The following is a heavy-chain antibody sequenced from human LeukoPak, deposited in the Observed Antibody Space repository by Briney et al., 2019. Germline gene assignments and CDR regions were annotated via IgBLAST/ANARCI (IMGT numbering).Heavy chain of an antibody. CDR2: INPSGGST. Sequence: ASVKVSCKASGYTFTSYYMHWVRQAPGQGLEWMGIINPSGGSTSYAQKFQGRVTMTRDTSTSTVYMELSSLRSEDTAVYYCARATIFGVVTYPLFFDYWGQGTPVTVSS. CDR1: GYTFTSYY. V-gene: IGHV1-46*03. CDR3: ARATIFGVVTYPLFFDY. D-gene: IGHD3-3*01. J-gene: IGHJ4*02.